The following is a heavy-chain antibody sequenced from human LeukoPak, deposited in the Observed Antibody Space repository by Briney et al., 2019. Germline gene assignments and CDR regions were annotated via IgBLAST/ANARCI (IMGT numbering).Heavy chain of an antibody. CDR3: ATGTLRSGYGDYYYYYMDV. D-gene: IGHD3-3*01. J-gene: IGHJ6*03. V-gene: IGHV1-8*01. CDR2: MNPNSGNT. CDR1: GYTFTSYD. Sequence: GASVKVSCKASGYTFTSYDINWVRQATGQGLEWMGWMNPNSGNTGYAQKFQGRVTMTRNTSISTAYMELSSLRSEDTAVYYCATGTLRSGYGDYYYYYMDVWGKGTTVTVSS.